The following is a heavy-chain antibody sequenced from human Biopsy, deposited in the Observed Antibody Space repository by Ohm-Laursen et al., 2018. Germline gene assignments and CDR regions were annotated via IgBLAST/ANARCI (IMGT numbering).Heavy chain of an antibody. V-gene: IGHV1-2*02. CDR2: INCKTGAT. J-gene: IGHJ4*02. CDR1: SYTFTDYN. D-gene: IGHD2-8*01. CDR3: ARDPLNGHKHFDY. Sequence: SVKVSCNASSYTFTDYNIHWMRQAPGQGLEWLGYINCKTGATNYAQKFQGTVTMTRDTSISTAYLALGSLRSADTAIYYCARDPLNGHKHFDYWGQGSLVTVFS.